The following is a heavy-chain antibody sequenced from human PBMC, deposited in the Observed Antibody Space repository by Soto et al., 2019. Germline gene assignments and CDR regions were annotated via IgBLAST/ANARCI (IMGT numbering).Heavy chain of an antibody. J-gene: IGHJ6*02. D-gene: IGHD3-10*01. CDR1: GYSFTSYW. CDR2: IDPSDSYT. Sequence: GESLTISCKGSGYSFTSYWISWVRQMPGKGLEWMGRIDPSDSYTNYSPSFQGHVTISADKSISTAYLQWSSLKASDTAMYYCARHPYLERFGTTHYGTDVWGQGTTFTVSS. V-gene: IGHV5-10-1*01. CDR3: ARHPYLERFGTTHYGTDV.